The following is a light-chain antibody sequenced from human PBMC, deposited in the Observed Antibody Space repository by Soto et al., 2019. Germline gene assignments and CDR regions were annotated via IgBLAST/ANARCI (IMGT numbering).Light chain of an antibody. CDR3: QQYDSSPLT. V-gene: IGKV3-20*01. J-gene: IGKJ4*01. CDR1: QSVSSSY. CDR2: GAS. Sequence: IVLTXXXGTLSLSXXXXATLSCRASQSVSSSYLAWYQQKPGQAPRLLIYGASSRATGIPDRFSGSGSGTDFTLTISRLEPEDFAVYYCQQYDSSPLTFGGGTKVEIK.